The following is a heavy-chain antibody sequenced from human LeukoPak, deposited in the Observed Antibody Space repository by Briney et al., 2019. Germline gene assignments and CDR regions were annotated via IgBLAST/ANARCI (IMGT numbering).Heavy chain of an antibody. CDR1: GGSISSYY. CDR2: IYYSGST. V-gene: IGHV4-59*01. Sequence: SESLSLTCTVSGGSISSYYWSWIRQPPGKGLEWIGYIYYSGSTNYNPSLKSRVTISVDTSKNQFSLKLSSVTAADTAVYYCARGVRYFDWSPFDYWGQGTLVTVSS. D-gene: IGHD3-9*01. CDR3: ARGVRYFDWSPFDY. J-gene: IGHJ4*02.